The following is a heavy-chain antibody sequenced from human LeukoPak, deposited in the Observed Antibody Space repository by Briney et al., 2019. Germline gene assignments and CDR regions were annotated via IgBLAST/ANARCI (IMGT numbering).Heavy chain of an antibody. CDR3: ARDLAQYCSGGSCWYFDY. D-gene: IGHD2-15*01. Sequence: SETLSLTCTVSGGSMTNYYWSWIRQPAGKGLEWIGRIYTSGSTNYNPSLKSRVTISVDTSKNQFSLKLSSVTAADTAVYYCARDLAQYCSGGSCWYFDYWGQGTLVTVSS. J-gene: IGHJ4*02. CDR2: IYTSGST. V-gene: IGHV4-4*07. CDR1: GGSMTNYY.